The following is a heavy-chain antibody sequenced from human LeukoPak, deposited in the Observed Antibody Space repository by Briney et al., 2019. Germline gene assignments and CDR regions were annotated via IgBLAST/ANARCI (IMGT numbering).Heavy chain of an antibody. CDR2: IKSKTDGETT. J-gene: IGHJ4*02. V-gene: IGHV3-15*01. CDR1: GFTFTNAW. CDR3: TTDLGTYYHGSQRLIPIDY. Sequence: TGGSLRLSCVDSGFTFTNAWMSWVRQAPGKGLEWIGRIKSKTDGETTNYAEPVRGRFTISRDDSKSAVYLQMNSLKIEDTAVYYCTTDLGTYYHGSQRLIPIDYWGQGTLVTVSS. D-gene: IGHD3-10*01.